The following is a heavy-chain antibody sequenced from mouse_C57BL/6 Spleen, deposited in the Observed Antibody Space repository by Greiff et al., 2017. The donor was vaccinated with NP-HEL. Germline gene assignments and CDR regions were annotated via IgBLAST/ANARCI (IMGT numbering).Heavy chain of an antibody. D-gene: IGHD2-5*01. CDR3: ASWSYYSNYYAMDY. CDR1: GYTFTSYW. Sequence: QVQLQQPGAELVKPGASVKMSCKASGYTFTSYWITWVKQRPGQGLEWIGDIYPGSGSTNYNEKFKSKATLTVDTSSSTAYMQLSSLTSEDSAVYYCASWSYYSNYYAMDYWGQGTSVTVSS. V-gene: IGHV1-55*01. CDR2: IYPGSGST. J-gene: IGHJ4*01.